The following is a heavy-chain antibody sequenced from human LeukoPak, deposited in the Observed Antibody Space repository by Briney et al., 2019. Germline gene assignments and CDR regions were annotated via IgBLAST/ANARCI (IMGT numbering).Heavy chain of an antibody. D-gene: IGHD3-22*01. CDR2: ISGSGGST. V-gene: IGHV3-23*01. Sequence: GGSLRLSCAASVFTFSSYAMSWVRQAPGKGREWGSAISGSGGSTYYADSVKGRFTISRDNSKNKLYLQMNSLRAEDTAVYSCAGGVVVISLFGYWGQGTLVTVSS. CDR1: VFTFSSYA. J-gene: IGHJ4*02. CDR3: AGGVVVISLFGY.